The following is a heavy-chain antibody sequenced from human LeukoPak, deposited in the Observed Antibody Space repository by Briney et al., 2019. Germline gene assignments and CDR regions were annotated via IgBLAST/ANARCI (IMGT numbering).Heavy chain of an antibody. CDR3: ARDKGSYRYYYYYYMDV. CDR2: IKQDGSEK. CDR1: GFTFSSYW. D-gene: IGHD1-26*01. Sequence: PGGSLRLSCAASGFTFSSYWMSWVRQAPGKGLDWVANIKQDGSEKYYVDSVKGRFTISRDNAKNSLYLQMNSLRAEDTAVYYCARDKGSYRYYYYYYMDVWGKGTTVTVSS. J-gene: IGHJ6*03. V-gene: IGHV3-7*01.